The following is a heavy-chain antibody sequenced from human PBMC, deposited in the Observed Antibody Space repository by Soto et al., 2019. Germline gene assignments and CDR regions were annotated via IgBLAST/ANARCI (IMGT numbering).Heavy chain of an antibody. CDR2: ISDSGNT. J-gene: IGHJ4*02. CDR3: ARRDYIGSYHFDY. D-gene: IGHD1-26*01. V-gene: IGHV4-39*01. CDR1: GGSISSRSHH. Sequence: PSETLSLTCTVSGGSISSRSHHWGWIRQAPGRGLEWVGTISDSGNTYSNSSLRGRVTISVDPAKNQFSLRLTSVTAADTAVYYCARRDYIGSYHFDYWGQGALVTSP.